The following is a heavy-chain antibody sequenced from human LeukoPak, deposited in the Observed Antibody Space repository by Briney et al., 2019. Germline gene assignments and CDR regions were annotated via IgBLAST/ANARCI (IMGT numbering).Heavy chain of an antibody. CDR1: RFTFSSYW. V-gene: IGHV3-7*04. J-gene: IGHJ4*02. D-gene: IGHD5-24*01. Sequence: GGSLRLSCAASRFTFSSYWMTWVRQAPGKGLEWVANIKQDGSKKSYVDSVKGRFTISRDNAKNSLYLQMNSLRAEDTAIYYCTRVGYIDEGIDYWGQGTLVTVSS. CDR3: TRVGYIDEGIDY. CDR2: IKQDGSKK.